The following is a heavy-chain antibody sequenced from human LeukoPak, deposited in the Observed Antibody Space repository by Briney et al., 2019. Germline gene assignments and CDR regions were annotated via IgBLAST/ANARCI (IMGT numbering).Heavy chain of an antibody. J-gene: IGHJ4*02. CDR2: ISSSSSYM. Sequence: GGSLRLSCGVSGFNFNTYNMNWVRQAPGKGLEWVSTISSSSSYMYYADSVRGRFTISRDNAKSSLYLQMNSLRAEDTAVYYCAKDQWSFSYFDYWGQGTLVTVSS. CDR1: GFNFNTYN. D-gene: IGHD1-26*01. CDR3: AKDQWSFSYFDY. V-gene: IGHV3-21*04.